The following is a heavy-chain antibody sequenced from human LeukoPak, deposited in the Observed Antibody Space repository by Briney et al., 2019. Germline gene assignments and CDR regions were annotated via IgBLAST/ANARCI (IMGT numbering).Heavy chain of an antibody. CDR3: ASVGSGYYPYYFDY. CDR1: GYTFTGYY. D-gene: IGHD3-22*01. J-gene: IGHJ4*02. V-gene: IGHV1-2*02. Sequence: ASVKVSCKASGYTFTGYYMHWVRQAPGQGLEWMGWINPNSGGTNYAQKFQGRVTMTRDTSISTAYMELSSLRSEDTAVYYCASVGSGYYPYYFDYWGQGTLVTVSS. CDR2: INPNSGGT.